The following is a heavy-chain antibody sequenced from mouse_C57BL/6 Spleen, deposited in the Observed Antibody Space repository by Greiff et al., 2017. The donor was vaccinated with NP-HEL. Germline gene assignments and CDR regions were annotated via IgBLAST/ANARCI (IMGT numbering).Heavy chain of an antibody. J-gene: IGHJ3*01. CDR3: ARITGTSGFAY. CDR1: GYSITSGYD. Sequence: EVQLQESGPGMVKPSQSLSLTCPVTGYSITSGYDWHWIRHFPGNKLEWMGYISYSGSTNYNPSLKSRISITHDTSKNHFFLKLNSVTTEDTATYYCARITGTSGFAYWGQGTLVTVSA. D-gene: IGHD4-1*01. CDR2: ISYSGST. V-gene: IGHV3-1*01.